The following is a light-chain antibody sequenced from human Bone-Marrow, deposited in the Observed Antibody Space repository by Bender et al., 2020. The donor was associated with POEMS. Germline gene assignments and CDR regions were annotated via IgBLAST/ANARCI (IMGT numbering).Light chain of an antibody. J-gene: IGLJ2*01. Sequence: SYEVTQPPSVSVSLGQTASITCSGDDSGDKYVACYQQKPGQSPVLVIYQDTKRPSGIPERFSGSNSGNTATLTISGTQAMDEADYYCQAWDTYSVIFGGGTQLTVL. CDR3: QAWDTYSVI. V-gene: IGLV3-1*01. CDR1: DSGDKY. CDR2: QDT.